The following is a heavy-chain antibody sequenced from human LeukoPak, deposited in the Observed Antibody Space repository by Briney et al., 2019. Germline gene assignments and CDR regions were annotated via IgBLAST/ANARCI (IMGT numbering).Heavy chain of an antibody. CDR2: ISGSGGST. D-gene: IGHD6-19*01. J-gene: IGHJ4*02. V-gene: IGHV3-23*01. CDR1: GFTFSSCA. CDR3: AKGSYSSGWYESDN. Sequence: GGSLRLSCAASGFTFSSCAMTWVCQAPGKGLEWVSGISGSGGSTYYADSVKGRFTISRYNSKNTLYLQMNILRAEDTAVYYCAKGSYSSGWYESDNWGQGTLVTVSS.